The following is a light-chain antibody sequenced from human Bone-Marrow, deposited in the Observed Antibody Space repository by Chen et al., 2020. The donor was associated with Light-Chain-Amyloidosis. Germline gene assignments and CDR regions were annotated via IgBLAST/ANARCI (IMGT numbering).Light chain of an antibody. CDR1: SSNIGAGYD. CDR3: QSYDSSLSGWV. V-gene: IGLV1-40*01. CDR2: GNS. J-gene: IGLJ3*02. Sequence: QSVLTQPTSVSGAPGQRVTLSCTGSSSNIGAGYDVHWYQQLPGTAPKLLIYGNSNRPSGVPDRFSGSKSGTSASLAITGLQAEDEADYYCQSYDSSLSGWVFGGGTKLTVL.